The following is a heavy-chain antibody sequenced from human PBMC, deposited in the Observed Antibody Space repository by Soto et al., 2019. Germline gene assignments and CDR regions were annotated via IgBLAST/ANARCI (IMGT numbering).Heavy chain of an antibody. V-gene: IGHV3-30-3*01. Sequence: GGCLRLSCAASGFTFSSYWMSWVRQAPGKGLEWVAVISYDGSNKYYADSVKGRFTISGDNSKNTLYLQMNSLRAEDTAVYYCAREYTATGTASMDVWAQRATLTISS. D-gene: IGHD5-18*01. CDR3: AREYTATGTASMDV. CDR2: ISYDGSNK. CDR1: GFTFSSYW. J-gene: IGHJ6*02.